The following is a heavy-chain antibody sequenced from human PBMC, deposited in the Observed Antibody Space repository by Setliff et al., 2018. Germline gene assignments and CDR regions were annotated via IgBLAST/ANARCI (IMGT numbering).Heavy chain of an antibody. V-gene: IGHV4-61*09. CDR3: ARAGPTVTFFRVLVISWWDP. D-gene: IGHD3-3*01. CDR1: GGSISSGSYY. J-gene: IGHJ5*02. CDR2: IYTSGIT. Sequence: SETLSLTCTVSGGSISSGSYYWRWIRQPAGKGLEWIGHIYTSGITNYNPSIKSRVTISVDTSKNQFSLKLSSVTAADTATYYCARAGPTVTFFRVLVISWWDPWGQGSLVTVS.